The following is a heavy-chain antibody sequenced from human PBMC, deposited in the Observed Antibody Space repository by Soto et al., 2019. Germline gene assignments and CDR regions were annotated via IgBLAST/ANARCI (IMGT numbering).Heavy chain of an antibody. CDR3: ASGTNGAFFVY. Sequence: GGSLRLSCAASGFTFSDYYMSWIRQAPGKGLEWVSYISSRSSTIFYADSVKVRFTISRDNVKNSLYLQMNSLRAEDAAVYYCASGTNGAFFVYWGQGILVTVSS. CDR1: GFTFSDYY. CDR2: ISSRSSTI. D-gene: IGHD2-8*01. V-gene: IGHV3-11*01. J-gene: IGHJ4*02.